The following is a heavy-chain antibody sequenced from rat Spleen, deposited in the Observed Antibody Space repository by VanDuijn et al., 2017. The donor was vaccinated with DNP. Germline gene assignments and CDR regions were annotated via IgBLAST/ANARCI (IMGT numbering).Heavy chain of an antibody. D-gene: IGHD1-1*01. CDR3: TTGHATGVTYY. CDR1: GFTFSDYY. J-gene: IGHJ2*01. V-gene: IGHV5-20*01. CDR2: ISYDGGST. Sequence: EVQLVESGGGLVQPGRSLKLSCAASGFTFSDYYMAWVRQAPTKGLEWVAYISYDGGSTYYGDSVKGRFTISRDNAKSTLYLQMNSLRSEDTATYYCTTGHATGVTYYWGRGVMVTVSS.